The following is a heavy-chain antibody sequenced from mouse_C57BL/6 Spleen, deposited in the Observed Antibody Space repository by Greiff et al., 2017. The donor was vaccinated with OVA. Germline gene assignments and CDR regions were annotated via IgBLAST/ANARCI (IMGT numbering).Heavy chain of an antibody. J-gene: IGHJ3*01. CDR2: IHPNSGST. V-gene: IGHV1-64*01. CDR3: ARRELLSFFAY. Sequence: QVQLKQPGAELVKPGASVKLSCKASGYTFTSYWMHWVKQRPGQGLEWIGMIHPNSGSTNYNEKFKSKATLTVDKSSSTAYMQLSSLTSEDSAVYYCARRELLSFFAYWGQGTLVTVSA. CDR1: GYTFTSYW. D-gene: IGHD2-1*01.